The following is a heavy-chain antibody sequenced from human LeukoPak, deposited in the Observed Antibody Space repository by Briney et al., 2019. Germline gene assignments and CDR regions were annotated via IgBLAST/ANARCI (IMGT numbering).Heavy chain of an antibody. D-gene: IGHD6-13*01. Sequence: PGGSLRLSCAASGFAFSNYAMNWVRQAPGKGLEWVSAISASAGTTYYADSVKGRFTISRDNSKNTLSLQMNSLRSDDTALYYCAKGGSSWSYYFDYWGQGTLVTVSS. CDR3: AKGGSSWSYYFDY. CDR1: GFAFSNYA. CDR2: ISASAGTT. V-gene: IGHV3-23*01. J-gene: IGHJ4*02.